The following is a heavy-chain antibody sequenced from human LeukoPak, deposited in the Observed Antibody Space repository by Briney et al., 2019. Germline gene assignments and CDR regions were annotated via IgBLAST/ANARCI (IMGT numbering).Heavy chain of an antibody. CDR1: GYSISSGYY. CDR2: IYHSGST. CDR3: ARDEEEYSSSSGGVGWFDP. V-gene: IGHV4-38-2*02. J-gene: IGHJ5*02. D-gene: IGHD6-6*01. Sequence: SETLSLTCTVSGYSISSGYYWGWIRQPPGKGLEWIGSIYHSGSTYYNPSLKSRVTISVDTFKNQFSLKLSSVIAADTAVYYCARDEEEYSSSSGGVGWFDPWGQGTLVTVSS.